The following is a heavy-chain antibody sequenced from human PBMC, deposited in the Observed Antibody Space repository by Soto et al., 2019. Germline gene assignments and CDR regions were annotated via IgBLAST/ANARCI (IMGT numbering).Heavy chain of an antibody. CDR3: ACRRYYYDSSGPDDI. J-gene: IGHJ3*02. CDR2: IYSGGST. V-gene: IGHV3-53*01. CDR1: GFTVSSNY. Sequence: LRLSCAASGFTVSSNYMSWVRQAPGKGLEWVSVIYSGGSTYYADSVKGRFTISRDNSKNTLYLQMNSLRAEDTAVYYCACRRYYYDSSGPDDIWGQGTMVTVSS. D-gene: IGHD3-22*01.